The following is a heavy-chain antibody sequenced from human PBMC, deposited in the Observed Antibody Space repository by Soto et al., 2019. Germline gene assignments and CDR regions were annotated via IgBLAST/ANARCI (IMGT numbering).Heavy chain of an antibody. CDR3: GRGLRYYYYYGMDV. CDR1: GFTFSSYG. V-gene: IGHV3-30*03. CDR2: ISYDGSNK. J-gene: IGHJ6*02. Sequence: PGGSLRLSCAASGFTFSSYGMHWVRQAPGKGLEWVAVISYDGSNKYYADSVKGRFTISRDNSKNTLYLQMNSLRAEDTAVYYSGRGLRYYYYYGMDVWGQGTTVTVSS.